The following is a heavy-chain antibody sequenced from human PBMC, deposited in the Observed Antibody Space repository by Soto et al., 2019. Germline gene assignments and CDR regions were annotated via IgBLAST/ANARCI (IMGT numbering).Heavy chain of an antibody. CDR3: ARGDETYYDFPTWFDP. Sequence: SETLCLTCAVSGGSISSGGYSWSWIRQPPGKGLEWIGYIYHSGSTYYNPPLKSRVTISVDRSKNQFSLKLSSVTAADTAVYYCARGDETYYDFPTWFDPWGQGTLVTVSS. J-gene: IGHJ5*02. CDR1: GGSISSGGYS. V-gene: IGHV4-30-2*01. CDR2: IYHSGST. D-gene: IGHD3-3*01.